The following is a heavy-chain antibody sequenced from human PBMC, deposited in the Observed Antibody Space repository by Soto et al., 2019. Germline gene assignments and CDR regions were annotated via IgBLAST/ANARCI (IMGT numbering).Heavy chain of an antibody. CDR2: IYYSGST. J-gene: IGHJ5*02. V-gene: IGHV4-59*01. D-gene: IGHD2-2*01. CDR3: ARDHRGYCSSTSCYGGFDP. CDR1: GGSISSYY. Sequence: TSETLSLTCTVSGGSISSYYWSWIRQPPGKGLEWIGYIYYSGSTNYNPSLKSRVTISVDTSKNQFSLKLSSVTAADTAVYYCARDHRGYCSSTSCYGGFDPWGQGTLVTVSS.